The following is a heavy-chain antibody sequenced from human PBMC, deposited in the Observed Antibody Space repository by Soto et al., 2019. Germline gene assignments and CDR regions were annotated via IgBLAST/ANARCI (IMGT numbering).Heavy chain of an antibody. J-gene: IGHJ4*02. D-gene: IGHD3-10*01. Sequence: QVHLVQSGAEVKKTGSSVRVSCKASGDTFNSYTINWVRQAPGLVLEWMGRIIPMLSMSNSAHMIQGSVKMSADKSTNTAYLDVLRLTSEDTAIYYCARSYGSGRRAFDYWGQGVRVTVSS. CDR2: IIPMLSMS. CDR1: GDTFNSYT. V-gene: IGHV1-69*02. CDR3: ARSYGSGRRAFDY.